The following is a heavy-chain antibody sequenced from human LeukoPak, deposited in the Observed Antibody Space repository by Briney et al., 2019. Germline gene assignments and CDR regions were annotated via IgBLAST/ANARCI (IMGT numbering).Heavy chain of an antibody. CDR1: GGSISSGGYY. Sequence: SGTLSLTCTVSGGSISSGGYYWSWLRQHPGKGLEWIGYIYYSGSTYYNPSLKSRVTISVDTSKNQFSLNLSSATAADTAVYYCARAPATVVEFGCWGQGTLVTVSS. CDR2: IYYSGST. D-gene: IGHD4-23*01. CDR3: ARAPATVVEFGC. J-gene: IGHJ4*02. V-gene: IGHV4-31*03.